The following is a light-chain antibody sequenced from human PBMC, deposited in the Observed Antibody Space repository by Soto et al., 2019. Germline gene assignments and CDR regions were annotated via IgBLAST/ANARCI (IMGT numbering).Light chain of an antibody. Sequence: EIVLTQSPGTLSVSPGDRVTLSCRASQSISINLAWYQHKPGQAPRLLIHAGSTRATGIPDRFSGSGSGTDFTLTISRLEPEDFATYYCQQSYSTPQTFGQGTKVDIK. V-gene: IGKV3D-15*01. CDR3: QQSYSTPQT. J-gene: IGKJ1*01. CDR2: AGS. CDR1: QSISIN.